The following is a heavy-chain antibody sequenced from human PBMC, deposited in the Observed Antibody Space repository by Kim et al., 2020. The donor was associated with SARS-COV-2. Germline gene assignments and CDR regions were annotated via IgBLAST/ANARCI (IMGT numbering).Heavy chain of an antibody. D-gene: IGHD1-26*01. CDR3: ARCGSADYYYGLDV. J-gene: IGHJ6*02. V-gene: IGHV1-69*13. CDR2: IVPLFATT. CDR1: GGTFNSYA. Sequence: SVKVSCKASGGTFNSYAISWVRQAPGQGLEWVGGIVPLFATTNYAQKFQGRLTITADLSTSTAYMELSSLMSEDTAVYYCARCGSADYYYGLDVWGQGTTVTVSS.